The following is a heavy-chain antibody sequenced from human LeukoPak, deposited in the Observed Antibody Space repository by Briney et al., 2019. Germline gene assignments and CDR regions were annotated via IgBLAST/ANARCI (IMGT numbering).Heavy chain of an antibody. D-gene: IGHD2-2*01. CDR1: GYTFTSYG. J-gene: IGHJ5*02. V-gene: IGHV1-18*01. Sequence: GASMKVSCKASGYTFTSYGISWVRQAPGQGLEWMGWISAYNGNTNYAQKLQGRVTMTTDTSTSTAYMELRSLRSDDTAVYYCARQYCSSTSCPKDPWGQGTLVTVSS. CDR2: ISAYNGNT. CDR3: ARQYCSSTSCPKDP.